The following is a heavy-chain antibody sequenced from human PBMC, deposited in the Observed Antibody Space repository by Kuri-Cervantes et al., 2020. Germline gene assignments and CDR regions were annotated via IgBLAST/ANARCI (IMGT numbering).Heavy chain of an antibody. CDR2: ISYDGSNK. J-gene: IGHJ6*02. CDR1: GFTFSSYG. CDR3: AKDKHFGYYYGMDV. Sequence: GESLKISCAASGFTFSSYGMHWVRQAPGKGLEWVAVISYDGSNKYYADSVKGRFTISRDNSKNTLYLQMNSLRAEDTALYYCAKDKHFGYYYGMDVWGQGTTVTVSS. V-gene: IGHV3-30*18. D-gene: IGHD3-3*02.